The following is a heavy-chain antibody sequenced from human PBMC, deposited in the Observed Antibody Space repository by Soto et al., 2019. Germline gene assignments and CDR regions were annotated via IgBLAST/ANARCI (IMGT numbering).Heavy chain of an antibody. CDR2: ISYDGSNK. V-gene: IGHV3-30-3*01. CDR1: GFTFSSYA. Sequence: GGSLRLSCAASGFTFSSYAMHWVRQAPGKGLEWVAVISYDGSNKYYADSVNGRFTISRDNSKNTLYLQMNSLIAEDTAVYYCARGGYDFWSGAIYYYYGMDVWGQGTTVTVSS. J-gene: IGHJ6*02. CDR3: ARGGYDFWSGAIYYYYGMDV. D-gene: IGHD3-3*01.